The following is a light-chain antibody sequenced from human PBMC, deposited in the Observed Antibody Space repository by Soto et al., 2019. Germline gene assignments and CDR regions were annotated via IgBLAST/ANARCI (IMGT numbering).Light chain of an antibody. CDR2: EVS. J-gene: IGLJ1*01. V-gene: IGLV2-14*01. CDR1: SSDVGGYDY. Sequence: QSVLTQPASASGSPGQSITISCTGTSSDVGGYDYVSWYQLHPGKAPKLMVFEVSNRPSGVSYRFSGSKSGNTASLTISGLQAEDEADYFCSSYSISTAYLFGTGTRSPS. CDR3: SSYSISTAYL.